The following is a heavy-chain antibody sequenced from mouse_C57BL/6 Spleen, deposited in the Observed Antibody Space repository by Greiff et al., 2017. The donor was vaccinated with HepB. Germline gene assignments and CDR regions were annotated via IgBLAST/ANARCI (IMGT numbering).Heavy chain of an antibody. V-gene: IGHV1-55*01. CDR2: IYPGSGST. Sequence: QVQLQQPGAELVKPGASVKMSCKASGYTFTSYWITWVKQRPGQGLEWIGDIYPGSGSTNYNEKFKSKATLTVDTSSSTAYMQLSSLTSEDSAVYYCARCAYGKVIMDYAMDYWGQGTSVTVSS. CDR3: ARCAYGKVIMDYAMDY. CDR1: GYTFTSYW. J-gene: IGHJ4*01. D-gene: IGHD2-1*01.